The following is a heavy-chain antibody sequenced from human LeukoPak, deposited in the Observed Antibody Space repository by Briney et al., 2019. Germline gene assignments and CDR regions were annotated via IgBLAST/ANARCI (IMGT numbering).Heavy chain of an antibody. Sequence: ASVKVSCKASGYTFTSYGISWVRQAPGQGLEWMGWISAYNGNTNYAQKLQGRVTMTTDTSTSTAYMELSSLRSEDTAVYYCARDRWPVTRIQYYYSMDVWGKGTTVTVSS. V-gene: IGHV1-18*01. CDR1: GYTFTSYG. J-gene: IGHJ6*03. D-gene: IGHD4-17*01. CDR3: ARDRWPVTRIQYYYSMDV. CDR2: ISAYNGNT.